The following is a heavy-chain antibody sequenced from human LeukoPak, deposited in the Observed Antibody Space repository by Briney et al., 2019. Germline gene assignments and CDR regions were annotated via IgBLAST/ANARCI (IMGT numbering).Heavy chain of an antibody. CDR1: GFTFSSYS. V-gene: IGHV3-21*01. Sequence: GGSLRLSCAASGFTFSSYSMSWVRQAPGKGLEWASSISSSSSNTYYADSVKGRFTISRDNAKNSLYLQMNSLRAEDTAVYYCVRVTFPSFDYWGQGTLVTVSS. CDR2: ISSSSSNT. CDR3: VRVTFPSFDY. D-gene: IGHD2/OR15-2a*01. J-gene: IGHJ4*02.